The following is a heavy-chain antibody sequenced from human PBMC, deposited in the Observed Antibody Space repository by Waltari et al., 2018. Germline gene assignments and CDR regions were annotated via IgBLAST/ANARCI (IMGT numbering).Heavy chain of an antibody. Sequence: QVQLVESGGGVCKPGGSLRLSCAASGFTFSSHGMHWVRQAPGRGLEWVAFIWQYGTRKYSADSGKGRFTISRDNSKHTLYLQMNSLRAEDTAVYYCAKEGGLFAGYGSFDYWGQGTLVTVSS. CDR3: AKEGGLFAGYGSFDY. CDR1: GFTFSSHG. J-gene: IGHJ4*02. V-gene: IGHV3-30*02. CDR2: IWQYGTRK. D-gene: IGHD5-18*01.